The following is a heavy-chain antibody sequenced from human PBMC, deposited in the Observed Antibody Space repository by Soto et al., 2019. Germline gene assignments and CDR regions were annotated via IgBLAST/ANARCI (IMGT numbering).Heavy chain of an antibody. CDR1: DGSISNFY. J-gene: IGHJ4*02. D-gene: IGHD4-4*01. Sequence: SETLSLTCTVSDGSISNFYWSWIRQPPGKGLEWIGNISSSGSTYYTPSLKRRVTVSVDTSKNQFSLKLRSVTAADTAVYYCARRTTLSTLFDFWGQGALVTVSS. V-gene: IGHV4-4*08. CDR2: ISSSGST. CDR3: ARRTTLSTLFDF.